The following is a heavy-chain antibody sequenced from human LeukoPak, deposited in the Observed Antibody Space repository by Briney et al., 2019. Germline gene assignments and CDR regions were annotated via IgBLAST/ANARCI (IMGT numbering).Heavy chain of an antibody. Sequence: SETLSLTCTVSGGSISSYYWSWIRQPPGKGLEWIGYIYYSGSTNYHPSLKSRVTISVDTSKNPFFLKLSSVTAADTAVYYCAREMCSGGSCYSYDAFDIWGQGTMATVSS. V-gene: IGHV4-59*01. CDR2: IYYSGST. J-gene: IGHJ3*02. D-gene: IGHD2-15*01. CDR3: AREMCSGGSCYSYDAFDI. CDR1: GGSISSYY.